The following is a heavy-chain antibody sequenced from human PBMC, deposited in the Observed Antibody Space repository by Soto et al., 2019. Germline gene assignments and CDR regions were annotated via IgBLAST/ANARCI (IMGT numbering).Heavy chain of an antibody. CDR2: IYYSGST. Sequence: QVQLQESGPGPVKPSETLSLTCTVSGGSISSYYWSWIRQPPGKGLEWIGYIYYSGSTNYNPSLKSRVTISEDTSKNRSSVKLRSVAAADAAVYYWARDGGYDILTGGEWFDPWGQGTLVTVSS. V-gene: IGHV4-59*01. CDR1: GGSISSYY. CDR3: ARDGGYDILTGGEWFDP. D-gene: IGHD3-9*01. J-gene: IGHJ5*02.